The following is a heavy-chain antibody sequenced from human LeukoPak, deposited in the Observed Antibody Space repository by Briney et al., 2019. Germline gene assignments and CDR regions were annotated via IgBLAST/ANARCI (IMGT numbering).Heavy chain of an antibody. CDR1: GFPFSNSY. CDR2: IKEDGSDK. CDR3: ARYWRAGNYYYDF. J-gene: IGHJ4*02. V-gene: IGHV3-7*01. D-gene: IGHD6-19*01. Sequence: GGSLRLSCAASGFPFSNSYMGWVRQAPGKGLEWVANIKEDGSDKYYVDSVKGRFTISRDNAESSLCLQMNSLRAEDTAVYYCARYWRAGNYYYDFWGQGTLVTVSS.